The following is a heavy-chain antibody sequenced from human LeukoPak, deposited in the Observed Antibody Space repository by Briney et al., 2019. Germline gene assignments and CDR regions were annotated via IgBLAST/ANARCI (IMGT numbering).Heavy chain of an antibody. D-gene: IGHD3-10*01. CDR1: GFTFSNYS. CDR3: TRRLDGSGSSGYFDY. Sequence: GGSLRLSCAGSGFTFSNYSINWVRQAPGKGLEWVSSISPSSHYIYYADSVRGRFTISRDNARNSLYLQMNSLKTEDTAVYYCTRRLDGSGSSGYFDYWGQGTLVTVSS. CDR2: ISPSSHYI. J-gene: IGHJ4*02. V-gene: IGHV3-21*04.